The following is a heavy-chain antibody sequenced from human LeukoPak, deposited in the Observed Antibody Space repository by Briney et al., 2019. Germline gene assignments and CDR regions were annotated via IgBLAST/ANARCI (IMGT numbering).Heavy chain of an antibody. CDR2: INHRGST. V-gene: IGHV4-34*01. CDR3: ARGETARLPYFSY. Sequence: SETLSLTCAVYGGSFSFYSWTWIRQPPGKGLEWIGEINHRGSTDYNSSLKSRVTISVDTSKNQFSLMLSSVTAADTAVYYCARGETARLPYFSYWGQGTLVIASS. D-gene: IGHD6-6*01. CDR1: GGSFSFYS. J-gene: IGHJ4*02.